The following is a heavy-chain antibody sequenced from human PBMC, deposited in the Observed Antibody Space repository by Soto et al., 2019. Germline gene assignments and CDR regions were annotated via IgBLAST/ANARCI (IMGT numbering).Heavy chain of an antibody. CDR1: GGSISSGGYY. V-gene: IGHV4-31*03. J-gene: IGHJ5*02. D-gene: IGHD2-2*01. CDR3: ARVRCSSTSCFLSNWFDP. Sequence: PSETLSLTCTVSGGSISSGGYYWSWIRQHPGKGLEWIGYIYYSGSTYYNPSLKSRVTISVDTSKNQFSLKLSSVTAADTAVYYCARVRCSSTSCFLSNWFDPWGQGTLVTVSS. CDR2: IYYSGST.